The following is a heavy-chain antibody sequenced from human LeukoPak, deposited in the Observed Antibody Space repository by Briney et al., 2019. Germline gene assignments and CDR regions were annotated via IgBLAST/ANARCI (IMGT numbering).Heavy chain of an antibody. V-gene: IGHV3-33*08. D-gene: IGHD3-16*02. CDR2: IWYDGSNK. CDR3: ARDGELSLVY. CDR1: GFTFSDYW. J-gene: IGHJ4*02. Sequence: GGSLRLSCAASGFTFSDYWMTWVRQAPGKGLEWVAVIWYDGSNKYYADSVKGRFTISRDNSKNTLYLQMNSLRAEDTAVYYCARDGELSLVYWGQGTLVTVSS.